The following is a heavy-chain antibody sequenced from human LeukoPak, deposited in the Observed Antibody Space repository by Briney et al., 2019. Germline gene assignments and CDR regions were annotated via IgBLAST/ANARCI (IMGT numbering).Heavy chain of an antibody. CDR2: ISSFSGTI. Sequence: PGGSLRLSCVASGITFSSYSMNWVRQAPGKGLEWVSYISSFSGTINYADSVKGRFTISRDNSKNTLYLQMNSLRAEDTAVYYCAKYRYDSSGYYVGGNYMDVWGKGTTVTVSS. CDR3: AKYRYDSSGYYVGGNYMDV. V-gene: IGHV3-48*01. J-gene: IGHJ6*03. D-gene: IGHD3-22*01. CDR1: GITFSSYS.